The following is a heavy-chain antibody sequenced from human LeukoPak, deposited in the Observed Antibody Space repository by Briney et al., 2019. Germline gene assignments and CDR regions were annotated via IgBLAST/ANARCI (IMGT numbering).Heavy chain of an antibody. CDR1: GGSFSGYY. CDR2: INHSGST. CDR3: ARSPPYYSSSDIVG. Sequence: PSETLSLTCAVYGGSFSGYYWSWIRQPPGKGLEWIGEINHSGSTNYNPSLKSRVTISVDTSKNQFSLKLSSVTAADTAVYYCARSPPYYSSSDIVGWGQGTLVTVSS. D-gene: IGHD6-19*01. V-gene: IGHV4-34*01. J-gene: IGHJ4*02.